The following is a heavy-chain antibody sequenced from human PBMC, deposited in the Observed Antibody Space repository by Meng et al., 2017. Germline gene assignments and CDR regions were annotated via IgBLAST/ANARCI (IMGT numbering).Heavy chain of an antibody. CDR3: ARVVYSSGWSFDY. J-gene: IGHJ4*02. CDR1: GLPVRSYS. Sequence: LVEVGGWVVQLGRSVGPACSSSGLPVRSYSMPWVPQDAGKGLEWVAVISYDGSNKYYADSVKGRFTISRDNSKNTLYLQMNSLRAEDTAVYYCARVVYSSGWSFDYWGQGTLVTVSS. V-gene: IGHV3-30*01. D-gene: IGHD6-19*01. CDR2: ISYDGSNK.